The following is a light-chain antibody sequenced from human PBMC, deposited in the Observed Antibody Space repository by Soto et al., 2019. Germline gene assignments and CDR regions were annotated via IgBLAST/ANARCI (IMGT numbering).Light chain of an antibody. CDR1: RSVLYKSNNKNH. V-gene: IGKV4-1*01. J-gene: IGKJ4*01. CDR3: QQYFAVPFT. CDR2: WAS. Sequence: DIVMTQSPDSLAVSLGERATMNCKCSRSVLYKSNNKNHLAWYQQKPGQPPQLINYWASTRESGVPERFSGSGSATDFTFTISRLEAEDVAFYCRQQYFAVPFTFCGGPKV.